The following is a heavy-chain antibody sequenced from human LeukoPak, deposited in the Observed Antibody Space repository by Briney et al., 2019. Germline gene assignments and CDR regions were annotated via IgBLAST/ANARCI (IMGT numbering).Heavy chain of an antibody. Sequence: WGSLRLSCAASGCTFSNYGMHWVRQAPGKGLEWVAVISYDGNNKYYADSEKGRFTISRDNSKNSLYLQMNSLRAEDTAVYYCAKDRPLYSSGWAHFDYCGQGSQVTVSS. CDR3: AKDRPLYSSGWAHFDY. CDR2: ISYDGNNK. CDR1: GCTFSNYG. V-gene: IGHV3-30*18. J-gene: IGHJ4*02. D-gene: IGHD6-19*01.